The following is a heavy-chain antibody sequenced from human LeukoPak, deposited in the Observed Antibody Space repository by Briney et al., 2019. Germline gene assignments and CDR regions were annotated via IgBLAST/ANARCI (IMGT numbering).Heavy chain of an antibody. CDR1: GFTFSSYG. D-gene: IGHD2-15*01. V-gene: IGHV3-30*18. CDR2: ISYDGSNK. CDR3: AKGDCSGGSCYLGSGYFDY. J-gene: IGHJ4*02. Sequence: GGSLRVSCAASGFTFSSYGMHWVRQAPGKGLEWVAVISYDGSNKYYADSVKGRFTISRDNSKNTLYLQMNSLRAEDTAVYYCAKGDCSGGSCYLGSGYFDYWGQGTLVTVSS.